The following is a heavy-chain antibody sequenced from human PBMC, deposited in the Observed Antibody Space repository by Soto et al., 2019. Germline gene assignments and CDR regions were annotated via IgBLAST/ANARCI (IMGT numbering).Heavy chain of an antibody. CDR2: IWYDGSNK. Sequence: GGSLRLSCAASGFTFSSYGMHWVRQAPGKGLEWVAVIWYDGSNKYYADSVKGRFTISRDNSKNTLYLQMNSLRAEDTAVYYCARDRLRYFDWLPPLGAMDVWGQGTTVTVSS. CDR3: ARDRLRYFDWLPPLGAMDV. D-gene: IGHD3-9*01. V-gene: IGHV3-33*01. J-gene: IGHJ6*02. CDR1: GFTFSSYG.